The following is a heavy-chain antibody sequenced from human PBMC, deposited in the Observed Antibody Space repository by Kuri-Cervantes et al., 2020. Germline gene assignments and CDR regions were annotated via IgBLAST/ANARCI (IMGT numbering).Heavy chain of an antibody. J-gene: IGHJ4*02. CDR2: IYTSGST. Sequence: ETLSLTCAVSGGSISSSNWWSWVRQPPGKGLEWIGRIYTSGSTNYNPSLKSRVTMSVDTSKNQFSLKLSSVTAADTAVYYCARVGRTAPDYWGQGTLVTVSS. CDR3: ARVGRTAPDY. V-gene: IGHV4-4*02. CDR1: GGSISSSNW.